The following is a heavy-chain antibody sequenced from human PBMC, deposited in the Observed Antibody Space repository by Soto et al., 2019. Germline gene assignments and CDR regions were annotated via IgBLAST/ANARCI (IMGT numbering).Heavy chain of an antibody. J-gene: IGHJ3*02. CDR1: GYTFTGYY. CDR2: INPNSGGT. D-gene: IGHD2-21*02. CDR3: ARDPILAYCGGDCSPDAFDI. Sequence: ASVKVSCKASGYTFTGYYMHWVRQAPGQGLEWMGWINPNSGGTNYAQKFQGWVTMTRDTSISTAYMELSRLRSDDTAVYYCARDPILAYCGGDCSPDAFDIWGQGTMVTVSS. V-gene: IGHV1-2*04.